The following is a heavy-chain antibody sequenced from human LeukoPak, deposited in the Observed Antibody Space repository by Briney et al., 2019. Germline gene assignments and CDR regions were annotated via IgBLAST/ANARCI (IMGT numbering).Heavy chain of an antibody. CDR3: ARDVGLAGPFDY. J-gene: IGHJ4*02. V-gene: IGHV1-69*04. D-gene: IGHD3/OR15-3a*01. Sequence: GASVKVSCKASGGTFSSYAISWVRQAPGQGLEWMGRIIPILGIANYAQKFQGRVTITAYKSTSTAYMELSSLRSEDTAVYYCARDVGLAGPFDYWGQGTLVTVSS. CDR1: GGTFSSYA. CDR2: IIPILGIA.